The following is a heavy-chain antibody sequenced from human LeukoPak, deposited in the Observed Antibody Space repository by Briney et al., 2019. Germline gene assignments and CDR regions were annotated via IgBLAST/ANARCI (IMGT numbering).Heavy chain of an antibody. CDR1: GFTFSSYG. D-gene: IGHD5-24*01. J-gene: IGHJ3*02. CDR2: TWYDGTNK. Sequence: GGSLRPSCAASGFTFSSYGMHWVRQAPGKGLEWVAVTWYDGTNKYYGDSVKGRFTISRDNSKNTLYLQMNSLRAEDTAVYYCAKAHRGDGYNFAAFDIWGQGTIVTVSS. V-gene: IGHV3-33*06. CDR3: AKAHRGDGYNFAAFDI.